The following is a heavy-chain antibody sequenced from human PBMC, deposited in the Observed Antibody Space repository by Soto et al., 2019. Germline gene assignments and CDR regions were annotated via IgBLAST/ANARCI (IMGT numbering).Heavy chain of an antibody. CDR3: SRSPRLAVACLDY. CDR1: GGSISSSSYY. V-gene: IGHV4-39*01. J-gene: IGHJ4*02. Sequence: QLQLQESGPGLVKPSETLSLTCTVSGGSISSSSYYWGWIRQPPGKGLEWIGRIYYSASTYYNPSLKSRVTISVDTSKNQFPLKLSSVTAADTAVYYCSRSPRLAVACLDYWGQGTLVTVSS. D-gene: IGHD6-19*01. CDR2: IYYSAST.